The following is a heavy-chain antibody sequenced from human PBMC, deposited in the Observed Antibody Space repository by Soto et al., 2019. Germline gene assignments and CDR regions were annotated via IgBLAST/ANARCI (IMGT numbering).Heavy chain of an antibody. Sequence: SETLSLTCTVSGGSIRTFYWSWIRQPPGKGLEWIGYIYYSGSTNYNPSLKSRVTISVDTSKNQFSLKLSSVTAADTAVYYCARSSGYISYWGQGTLVTVSS. CDR3: ARSSGYISY. CDR2: IYYSGST. J-gene: IGHJ4*02. V-gene: IGHV4-59*01. CDR1: GGSIRTFY. D-gene: IGHD3-3*01.